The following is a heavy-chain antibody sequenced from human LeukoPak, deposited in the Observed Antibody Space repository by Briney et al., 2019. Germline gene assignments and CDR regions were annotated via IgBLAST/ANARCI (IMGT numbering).Heavy chain of an antibody. J-gene: IGHJ5*02. D-gene: IGHD1-1*01. Sequence: PSETLSLTCTVSGGSISSYYWSWIRQPPGKGLEWIGYIYYSGSTNYNPSLKSRVTISVDTSKNQFSLKLSSVTAADTAVYYCARGDNWNDARWFDPWGQGTLVTVSS. CDR1: GGSISSYY. CDR2: IYYSGST. CDR3: ARGDNWNDARWFDP. V-gene: IGHV4-59*01.